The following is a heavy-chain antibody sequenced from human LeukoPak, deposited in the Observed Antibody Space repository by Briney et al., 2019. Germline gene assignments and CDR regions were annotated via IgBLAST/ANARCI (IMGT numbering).Heavy chain of an antibody. CDR3: ARSTVAATVAFDI. V-gene: IGHV3-21*01. CDR2: ISSSSSYI. D-gene: IGHD6-19*01. J-gene: IGHJ3*02. Sequence: GGSLRLSCAASGFTFSSYTMNWVRQAPGKGLEWVSSISSSSSYIYYADSVQGRFTISRDNAKNSLYMQMNSLGAEDKAVYYCARSTVAATVAFDIWGQGTMVTVSS. CDR1: GFTFSSYT.